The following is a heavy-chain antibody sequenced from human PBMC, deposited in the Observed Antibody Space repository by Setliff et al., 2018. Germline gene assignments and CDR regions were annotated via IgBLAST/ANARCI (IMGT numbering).Heavy chain of an antibody. D-gene: IGHD6-6*01. Sequence: GGSLRLSCVTSGFTFSNYGMTWVRRAPGKGLEWISYISTSSTIIYYADSVKGRFTISRDNANHSLHLQMNSLRAEDTAVYFCAKRGHYSSSDGLSFDFWGQGTQVTVSS. J-gene: IGHJ4*02. V-gene: IGHV3-48*01. CDR1: GFTFSNYG. CDR2: ISTSSTII. CDR3: AKRGHYSSSDGLSFDF.